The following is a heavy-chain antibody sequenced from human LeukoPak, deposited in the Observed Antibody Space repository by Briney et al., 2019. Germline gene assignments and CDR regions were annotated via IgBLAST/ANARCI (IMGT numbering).Heavy chain of an antibody. CDR2: ISAYNGNT. CDR3: ARLNPVPPPGYFDY. CDR1: GYTFTSYG. D-gene: IGHD1-14*01. V-gene: IGHV1-18*01. J-gene: IGHJ4*02. Sequence: ASVKVSCKASGYTFTSYGISWVRQAPGQGLEWMGWISAYNGNTNYAQKLQGRVTMTTDTSTSTAYMELRSLRSDDTAVYYCARLNPVPPPGYFDYWGQGTLVTVSS.